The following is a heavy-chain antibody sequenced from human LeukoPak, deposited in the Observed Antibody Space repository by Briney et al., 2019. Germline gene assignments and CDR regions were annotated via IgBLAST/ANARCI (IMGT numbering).Heavy chain of an antibody. CDR2: ISSSGSTI. J-gene: IGHJ4*02. V-gene: IGHV3-11*01. CDR1: GFTFSDYY. D-gene: IGHD5-12*01. CDR3: ARDGMSGNSDPGYSGYADY. Sequence: GGSLRLSCAASGFTFSDYYMSWIRQAPGKGLEWVSYISSSGSTIYYADSVKGRFTISGDNAKNSLYLQMNSLRAEDTAVYYCARDGMSGNSDPGYSGYADYWGQGTLVTVSS.